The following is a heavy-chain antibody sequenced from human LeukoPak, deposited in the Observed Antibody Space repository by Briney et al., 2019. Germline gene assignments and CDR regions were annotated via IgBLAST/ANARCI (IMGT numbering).Heavy chain of an antibody. D-gene: IGHD3-16*01. J-gene: IGHJ4*02. CDR1: GFTVRSNY. CDR3: ARDQGGVGY. V-gene: IGHV3-48*01. CDR2: ISSFSGTI. Sequence: QAGGSLRLSCAASGFTVRSNYMSWVRQAPGKGLEWVSYISSFSGTINYADSVKGRFTISRDNAKNSLYLQMNSLRAEDTAVYYCARDQGGVGYWGQGTLVTVSS.